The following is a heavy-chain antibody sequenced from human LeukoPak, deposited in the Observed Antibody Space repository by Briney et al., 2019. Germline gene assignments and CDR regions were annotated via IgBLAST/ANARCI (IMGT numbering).Heavy chain of an antibody. V-gene: IGHV3-23*01. D-gene: IGHD3-22*01. CDR3: AKDLNIYYDSSGYYN. Sequence: GGSLRLSCAASGFTFSSYAMSWVRQAPGKGLELVSAISGSGGSTYYADSVKGRFTISRDNSKNTLYLQMNSLRAEDTAVYYCAKDLNIYYDSSGYYNWGQGTLVTVSS. CDR1: GFTFSSYA. J-gene: IGHJ4*02. CDR2: ISGSGGST.